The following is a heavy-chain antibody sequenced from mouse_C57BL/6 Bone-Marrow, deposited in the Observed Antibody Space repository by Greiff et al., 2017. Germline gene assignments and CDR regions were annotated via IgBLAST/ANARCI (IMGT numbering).Heavy chain of an antibody. CDR1: GYTFTDYE. CDR2: IDPETGGT. V-gene: IGHV1-15*01. D-gene: IGHD4-1*01. Sequence: VQLQQSGAELVRPGASVTLSCKASGYTFTDYEMHWVKQTPVHGLEWIGAIDPETGGTAYNQKFKGKAILTADKSSSTAYMELRSLTSADSAVYYCTRNWDDYWGQGTTLTVSS. CDR3: TRNWDDY. J-gene: IGHJ2*01.